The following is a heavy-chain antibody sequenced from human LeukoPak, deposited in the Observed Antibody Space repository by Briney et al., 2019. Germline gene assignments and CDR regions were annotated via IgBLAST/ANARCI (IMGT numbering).Heavy chain of an antibody. CDR1: GGSISSSGYY. Sequence: TTSETLSLTCTVSGGSISSSGYYWGWIRQPPGKGLEWIGSIYYTGSTYYNPSLKSRVTISVDTSKNQFSLKLSSVTAADTAVYYCAIAAAGPDYYYYMDVWGKGTTVTVSS. CDR3: AIAAAGPDYYYYMDV. J-gene: IGHJ6*03. CDR2: IYYTGST. D-gene: IGHD6-13*01. V-gene: IGHV4-39*01.